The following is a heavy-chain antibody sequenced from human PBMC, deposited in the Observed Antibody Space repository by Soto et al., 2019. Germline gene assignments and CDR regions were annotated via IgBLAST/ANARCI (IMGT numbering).Heavy chain of an antibody. V-gene: IGHV4-61*01. CDR3: ARHGNGLGAHYHFDY. CDR1: GGSVSSGSYY. J-gene: IGHJ4*02. D-gene: IGHD1-1*01. Sequence: SETLSLTCTVSGGSVSSGSYYWSWIRQPPGKGLEWIGYIYYSGSTNYNPSLKSRVTISVDTSKNQFSLKLSSVTAADTAVYYCARHGNGLGAHYHFDYWGQGTLVTVSS. CDR2: IYYSGST.